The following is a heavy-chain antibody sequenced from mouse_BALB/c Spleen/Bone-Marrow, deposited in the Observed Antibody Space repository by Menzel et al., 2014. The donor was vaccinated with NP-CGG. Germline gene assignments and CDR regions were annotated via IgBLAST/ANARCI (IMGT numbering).Heavy chain of an antibody. V-gene: IGHV5-17*02. CDR1: GFTFSSFG. J-gene: IGHJ2*01. Sequence: EVKLVESGGGLVQPGGSRKLSCAASGFTFSSFGMHWVRQAPEKGLEWVAYISSGSSTIFYADTVKGRFTVSRDNPKNTLFLQMPSLRSEDTAMYFCTRGGNLVDFDSWGQGTTLTVSS. CDR3: TRGGNLVDFDS. CDR2: ISSGSSTI.